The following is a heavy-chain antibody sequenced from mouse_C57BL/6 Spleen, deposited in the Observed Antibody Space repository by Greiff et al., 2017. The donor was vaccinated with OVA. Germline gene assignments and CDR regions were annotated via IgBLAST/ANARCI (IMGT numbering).Heavy chain of an antibody. CDR3: TRFYYDYYAMDG. J-gene: IGHJ4*01. CDR1: GYTFTDYE. V-gene: IGHV1-15*01. D-gene: IGHD2-1*01. CDR2: IDPETGGT. Sequence: QVQLQQSGAELVRPGASVTLSCKASGYTFTDYEMHWVKQTPVHGLEWIGAIDPETGGTAYNQKFKGKAILTADKSSSTAYMELRSLTSEDSAVDYCTRFYYDYYAMDGWGQGTSVTVSS.